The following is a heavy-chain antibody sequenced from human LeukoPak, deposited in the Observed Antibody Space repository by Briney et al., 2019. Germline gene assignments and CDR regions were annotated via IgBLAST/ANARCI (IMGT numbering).Heavy chain of an antibody. J-gene: IGHJ4*02. Sequence: KTSETLSLTCTVSGGSISSSSYYWGWIRQPPGKGLEWIGSIYYSGSTYYNPSLKSRVTISVDTSKNQFSLKLSSVTAADTAAYYCASFADCSSTSCYTWDYWGQGTLVTVSS. V-gene: IGHV4-39*01. CDR2: IYYSGST. D-gene: IGHD2-2*02. CDR1: GGSISSSSYY. CDR3: ASFADCSSTSCYTWDY.